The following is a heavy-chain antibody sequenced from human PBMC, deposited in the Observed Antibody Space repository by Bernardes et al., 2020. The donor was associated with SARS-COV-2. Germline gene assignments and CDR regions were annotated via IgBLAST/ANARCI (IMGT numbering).Heavy chain of an antibody. D-gene: IGHD7-27*01. Sequence: GSLRLSCAASGFTFSALSMNWVRQAPGKGLEWVSSILHNGGSTYYADSVKGRFTISRDNSKNTLYLQMNSLRAEDTAVYYCAKVGQTGEGDYWGQGTLVTVSS. J-gene: IGHJ4*02. V-gene: IGHV3-23*01. CDR2: ILHNGGST. CDR3: AKVGQTGEGDY. CDR1: GFTFSALS.